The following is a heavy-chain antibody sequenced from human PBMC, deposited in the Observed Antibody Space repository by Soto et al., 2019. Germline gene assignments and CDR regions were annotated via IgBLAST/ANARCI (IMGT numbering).Heavy chain of an antibody. D-gene: IGHD1-26*01. V-gene: IGHV4-59*01. J-gene: IGHJ4*02. CDR1: GGSISSYY. Sequence: SETLSLTCTVSGGSISSYYWRWIRQPPGKGLEWIGYIYYSGSTNYNPSLKSRVTISVDTSKNQFSLKLSSVTAADTAVYYCARGPRYSGSYLDYWGQGTLVTVSS. CDR2: IYYSGST. CDR3: ARGPRYSGSYLDY.